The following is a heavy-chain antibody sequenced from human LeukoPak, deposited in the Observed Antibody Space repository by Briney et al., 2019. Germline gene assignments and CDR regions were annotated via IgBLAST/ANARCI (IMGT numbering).Heavy chain of an antibody. D-gene: IGHD6-19*01. V-gene: IGHV3-7*01. J-gene: IGHJ4*02. CDR1: GFTFSSHW. CDR3: ARVPYSSGWYPAGAGDY. Sequence: GGSLRLSCAASGFTFSSHWMSWVRHAPGKGLEWVANINQDGSEKYYVDSVMGRFTISRDNAKNSLYLQMNSLRAEDTAVYYCARVPYSSGWYPAGAGDYWGQGTLVTVSS. CDR2: INQDGSEK.